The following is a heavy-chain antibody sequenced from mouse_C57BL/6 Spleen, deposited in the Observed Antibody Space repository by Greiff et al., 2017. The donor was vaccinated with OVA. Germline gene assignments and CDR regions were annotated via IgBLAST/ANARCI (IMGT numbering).Heavy chain of an antibody. Sequence: VQLQQPGAELVRPGSSVKLSCKASGYTFTSYWMHWVKQRPIQGLEWIGNIDPSDSETHYNQKFKDKATLTVDKSSSTAYMQLSSLTSDDSAVYYCARELGYYGSSYRYVDVWGTGTTVTVSS. D-gene: IGHD1-1*01. CDR3: ARELGYYGSSYRYVDV. CDR2: IDPSDSET. J-gene: IGHJ1*03. V-gene: IGHV1-52*01. CDR1: GYTFTSYW.